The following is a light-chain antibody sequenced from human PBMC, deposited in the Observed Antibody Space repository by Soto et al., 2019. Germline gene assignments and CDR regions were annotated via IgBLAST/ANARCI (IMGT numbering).Light chain of an antibody. Sequence: EIVMTQSPLSLPVTPGEPASISCRSSQSLLHSDGHSYFDWYLQKPGQSPQLLIYLGFNRASGVPDRFSGSGSGTDFTLKISRVEAEDVGVYYCMQALQAPRTFGQGTRLEIK. V-gene: IGKV2-28*01. J-gene: IGKJ5*01. CDR2: LGF. CDR1: QSLLHSDGHSY. CDR3: MQALQAPRT.